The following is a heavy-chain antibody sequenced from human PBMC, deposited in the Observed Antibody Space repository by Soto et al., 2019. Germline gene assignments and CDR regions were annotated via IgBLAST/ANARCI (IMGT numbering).Heavy chain of an antibody. CDR3: ARERIIGYSGYGMDV. D-gene: IGHD5-12*01. CDR2: ISAYNGNT. J-gene: IGHJ6*02. CDR1: GYTFTSYG. Sequence: ASVKVSCKASGYTFTSYGISWVRQAPGQGLEWMGWISAYNGNTNYAQKLQGRVTMTTDTSTSTAYMELRSLRSDDTAVYYCARERIIGYSGYGMDVWGQGPRSPSP. V-gene: IGHV1-18*01.